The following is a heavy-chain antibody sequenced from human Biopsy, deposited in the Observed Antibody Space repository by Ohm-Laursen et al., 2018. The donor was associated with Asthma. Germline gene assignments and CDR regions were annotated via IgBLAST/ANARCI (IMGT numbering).Heavy chain of an antibody. CDR3: ARDCMLGYCSGGPLGKGAFDP. V-gene: IGHV1-2*06. J-gene: IGHJ5*02. CDR2: INPNSGGT. Sequence: GASVKVSCNASGYTFTGYYMHWVRQAPGQGLEWMGRINPNSGGTNYAQKFQGRVTMTRDTSTSTVYMELSSLRSEDTAVYYCARDCMLGYCSGGPLGKGAFDPWGQGTLVTVSS. D-gene: IGHD2-15*01. CDR1: GYTFTGYY.